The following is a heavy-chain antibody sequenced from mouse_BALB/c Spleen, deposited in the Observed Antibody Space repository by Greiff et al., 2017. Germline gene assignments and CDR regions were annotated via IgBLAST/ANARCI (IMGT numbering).Heavy chain of an antibody. CDR1: CYTLTSYW. CDR2: IYPSDSYT. V-gene: IGHV1-69*02. D-gene: IGHD1-1*01. J-gene: IGHJ1*01. Sequence: VQLQQPGAELVRPGDSVKLSCTASCYTLTSYWINWVKQRPGQGLAWIGNIYPSDSYTNYNQKFKDKATLTVDKSSSTAYIQLSSPTAEDSAIYYCTSDNTVIARYFDVWGAGTTVTVSA. CDR3: TSDNTVIARYFDV.